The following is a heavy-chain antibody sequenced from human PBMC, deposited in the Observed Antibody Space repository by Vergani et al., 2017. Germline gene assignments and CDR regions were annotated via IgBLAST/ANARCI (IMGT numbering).Heavy chain of an antibody. V-gene: IGHV4-34*01. CDR1: GGSFTKYY. Sequence: QVQLQQWGAGLLKPSETLSLKCAVYGGSFTKYYWSWIRQPPGKGLEWIGEVNHSGSINYSPSLKSGVTISIDTSKQQFSLTLSSVTAADTAVYYCARHLAYCGGDCYPYYYGMDVWGQGTTVTVSS. D-gene: IGHD2-21*02. CDR3: ARHLAYCGGDCYPYYYGMDV. CDR2: VNHSGSI. J-gene: IGHJ6*02.